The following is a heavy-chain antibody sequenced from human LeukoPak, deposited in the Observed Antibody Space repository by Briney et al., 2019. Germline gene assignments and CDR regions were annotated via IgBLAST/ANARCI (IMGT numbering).Heavy chain of an antibody. CDR1: GGSFSGYY. V-gene: IGHV4-34*01. Sequence: PSETLSLTCAVYGGSFSGYYWSWIRQPPGKGLERIGEINHSGSTNYNPSLKSRVTISVDTSKNQFSLKLSSVTAADTAVYYCARGPPARRGYFDYWGQGTLVTVSS. J-gene: IGHJ4*02. CDR3: ARGPPARRGYFDY. CDR2: INHSGST. D-gene: IGHD3-16*01.